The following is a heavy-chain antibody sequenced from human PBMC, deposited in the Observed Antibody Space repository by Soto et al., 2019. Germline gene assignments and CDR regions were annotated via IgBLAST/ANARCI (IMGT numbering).Heavy chain of an antibody. CDR1: GAPISSLTYY. Sequence: SETLSLTCAVSGAPISSLTYYWVWIRQPPGKGLEWIASISLGGTTYYSPSLKSRLTASLDTSNNQVSLILSSVTVTDTAVYFCVKQAVGSMSSEWGPGTLVTVSS. CDR2: ISLGGTT. J-gene: IGHJ4*02. V-gene: IGHV4-39*01. D-gene: IGHD6-6*01. CDR3: VKQAVGSMSSE.